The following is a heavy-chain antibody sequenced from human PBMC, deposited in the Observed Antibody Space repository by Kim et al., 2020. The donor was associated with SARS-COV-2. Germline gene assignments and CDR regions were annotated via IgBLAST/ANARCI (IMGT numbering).Heavy chain of an antibody. V-gene: IGHV3-23*01. Sequence: AASMKGRFTISRDKAKNTIDLQMTGLRVEDTAIYYCVSHASSAWTVPFDNWGQGTLVTVSS. CDR3: VSHASSAWTVPFDN. J-gene: IGHJ4*02. D-gene: IGHD3-22*01.